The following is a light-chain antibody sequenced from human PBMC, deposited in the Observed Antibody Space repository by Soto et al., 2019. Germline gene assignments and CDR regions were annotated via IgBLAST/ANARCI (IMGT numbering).Light chain of an antibody. J-gene: IGKJ1*01. CDR3: QQYNNWPRT. CDR1: QSVSSX. V-gene: IGKV3-15*01. CDR2: GAS. Sequence: EIVMTQSPATLSVSPGERATLSCRASQSVSSXLAWYQQKPGQAPRLLIYGASTRATGIPARFSGSGSGTEFTLTISSLXSXDFAVYYCQQYNNWPRTFGQGTKVEIK.